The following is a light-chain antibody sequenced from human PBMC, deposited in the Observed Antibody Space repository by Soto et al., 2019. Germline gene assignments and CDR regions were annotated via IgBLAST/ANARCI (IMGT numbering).Light chain of an antibody. V-gene: IGLV1-44*01. CDR3: VAWDDSLNGHV. Sequence: QSVLTQPPSSSGTPGQRVTISCSGGSSNMGTNTVSWYQQVPGTAPKVLIYVNDQRPSGVPDRFSGSNSGTSASLAISGLQPEDEAEYYSVAWDDSLNGHVFGTGTKSPS. CDR1: SSNMGTNT. CDR2: VND. J-gene: IGLJ1*01.